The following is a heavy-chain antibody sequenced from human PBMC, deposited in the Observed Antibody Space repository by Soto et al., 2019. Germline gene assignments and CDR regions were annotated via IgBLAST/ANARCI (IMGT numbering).Heavy chain of an antibody. CDR2: IYYSGST. V-gene: IGHV4-39*01. J-gene: IGHJ5*02. Sequence: QLQLQESGPGLVKPSETLSLTCTVSGVSISSSAYYWGWIRQPPGKGLEWIGSIYYSGSTYYHPSLKSRVTISVDTSKNQFSPKLSSVTAADTAVYYCARGGAFDPWGQGTLVTVSS. CDR1: GVSISSSAYY. CDR3: ARGGAFDP.